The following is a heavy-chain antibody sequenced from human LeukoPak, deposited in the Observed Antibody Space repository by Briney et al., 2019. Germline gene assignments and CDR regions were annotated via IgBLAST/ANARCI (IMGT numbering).Heavy chain of an antibody. Sequence: SETLSLTCAVSGGSISSSNWWSWVRQPPGKGLEWIGEIYHSGSTNYNPSLKSRVTISVDKSKNQFSLKLSSVTAADTAVYYCARDYGYCSGGSCYSSWGQGTLVTVSS. CDR1: GGSISSSNW. J-gene: IGHJ5*02. CDR2: IYHSGST. V-gene: IGHV4-4*02. D-gene: IGHD2-15*01. CDR3: ARDYGYCSGGSCYSS.